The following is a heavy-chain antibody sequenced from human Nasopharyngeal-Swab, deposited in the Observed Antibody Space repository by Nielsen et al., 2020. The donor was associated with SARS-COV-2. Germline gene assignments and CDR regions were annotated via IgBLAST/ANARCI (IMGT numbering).Heavy chain of an antibody. CDR1: GVSFSGYH. CDR2: ITRSGNT. J-gene: IGHJ6*03. Sequence: SETLSLTCSLNGVSFSGYHWGWIRQSPGKRLEWIGDITRSGNTNYNPALKSRVIMSWATSKDEFSLKLTSVTAADTAIYFCARVNNGGGIVPASYSFFMDVWGKGTSVAVSS. D-gene: IGHD2-2*01. V-gene: IGHV4-34*01. CDR3: ARVNNGGGIVPASYSFFMDV.